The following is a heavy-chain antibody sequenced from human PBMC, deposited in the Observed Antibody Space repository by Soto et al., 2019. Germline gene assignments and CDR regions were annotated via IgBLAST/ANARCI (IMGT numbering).Heavy chain of an antibody. Sequence: VRQAPGQGLEWLGWINPHSGATNYAQKFLGRVTMSADTSASTAYMDLARLKSDDTAVYYCVRARALGFSNWFDPWGRGTLVTVSS. CDR2: INPHSGAT. V-gene: IGHV1-2*02. D-gene: IGHD3-10*01. J-gene: IGHJ5*02. CDR3: VRARALGFSNWFDP.